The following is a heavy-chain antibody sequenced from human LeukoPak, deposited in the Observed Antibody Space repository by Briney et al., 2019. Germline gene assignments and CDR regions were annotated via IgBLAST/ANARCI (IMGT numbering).Heavy chain of an antibody. V-gene: IGHV4-59*01. CDR3: ARSSGSYLFDY. CDR1: GGSINSYY. CDR2: IFYSGST. D-gene: IGHD1-26*01. Sequence: SETLSFTCTVSGGSINSYYWSWIRQPPGKGLEWIGYIFYSGSTNYNPSLKSRVTISVDTSKNQFSLELSSVTAADTAVYYCARSSGSYLFDYWGQGTLVTVSS. J-gene: IGHJ4*02.